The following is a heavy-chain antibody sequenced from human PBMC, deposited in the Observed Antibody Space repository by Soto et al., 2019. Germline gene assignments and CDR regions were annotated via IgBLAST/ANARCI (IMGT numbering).Heavy chain of an antibody. CDR3: AQIPEEATGH. D-gene: IGHD2-21*01. CDR2: ISGSGGTT. CDR1: GFTFSTYA. Sequence: PGGSLRLSCAVSGFTFSTYAMNWVRQAPGKGLEWVSAISGSGGTTYYADSVKGRFTMSRDNSKNTLSLQMNSLRAEDTAVYYCAQIPEEATGHWGQGTLVTVSS. J-gene: IGHJ4*02. V-gene: IGHV3-23*01.